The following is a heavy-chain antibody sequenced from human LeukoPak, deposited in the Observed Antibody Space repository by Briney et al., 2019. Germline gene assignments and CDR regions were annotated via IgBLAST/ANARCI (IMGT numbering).Heavy chain of an antibody. CDR2: IYYSGST. Sequence: KSSETLSLTCTVSGGSISSYYWSWIRQPPGKGLEWIGYIYYSGSTNYNPSLKSRVTISVDTSKNQFSLKLSSVTAADAAVYYYARVGVDTAMAFDYWGQGTLVTVSS. J-gene: IGHJ4*02. V-gene: IGHV4-59*01. D-gene: IGHD5-18*01. CDR3: ARVGVDTAMAFDY. CDR1: GGSISSYY.